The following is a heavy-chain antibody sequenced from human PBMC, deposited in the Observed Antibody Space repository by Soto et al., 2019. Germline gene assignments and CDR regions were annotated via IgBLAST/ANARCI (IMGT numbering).Heavy chain of an antibody. CDR2: MSGSNDNHNR. J-gene: IGHJ4*01. CDR3: GKCKNVVEGAGDIYY. D-gene: IGHD2-21*01. Sequence: GGSLRLFCVAYGFDFDKYVTHWVGLAQGKGLVGISVMSGSNDNHNRYYTGSASGRFTLTREYSKSTVYLEISSLGAKDTSFYDCGKCKNVVEGAGDIYYWGHGTLVTVS. V-gene: IGHV3-23*01. CDR1: GFDFDKYV.